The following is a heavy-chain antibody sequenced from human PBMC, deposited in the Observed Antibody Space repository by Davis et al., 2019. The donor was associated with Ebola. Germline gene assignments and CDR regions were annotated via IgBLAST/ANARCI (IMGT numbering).Heavy chain of an antibody. CDR1: GFTFSSYA. CDR3: AKVLRFLEWGYDY. V-gene: IGHV3-23*01. D-gene: IGHD3-3*01. CDR2: ISGSGGST. J-gene: IGHJ4*02. Sequence: GGSLRLSCAASGFTFSSYAMSGVRQAPGKGLEWVSAISGSGGSTYYADSVKGRFTISRDNSKNTLYLQMNSLRAEDTAVYYCAKVLRFLEWGYDYWGQGTLVTVSS.